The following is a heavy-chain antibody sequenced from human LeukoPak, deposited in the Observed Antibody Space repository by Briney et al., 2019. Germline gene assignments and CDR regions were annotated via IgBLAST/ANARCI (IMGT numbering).Heavy chain of an antibody. J-gene: IGHJ4*02. Sequence: GVCLRLSCAASGFSFSNGWMCWVRQAPGKGLEWVANINQDESKKYYVDSVKGRFTISRDNAKNSLYLQMSSLRAEDTAVYYCARDHAYRTDYWGQGTLVTVSS. CDR2: INQDESKK. CDR3: ARDHAYRTDY. D-gene: IGHD2-2*01. V-gene: IGHV3-7*01. CDR1: GFSFSNGW.